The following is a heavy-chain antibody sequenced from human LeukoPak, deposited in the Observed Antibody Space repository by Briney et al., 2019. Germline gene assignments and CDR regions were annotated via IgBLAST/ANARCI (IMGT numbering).Heavy chain of an antibody. V-gene: IGHV3-48*01. CDR1: GFTFSSYS. Sequence: GGSLRLSCAASGFTFSSYSMNWVRQAPGKGLEWVSYISSSSSTIYYADSVKGRFTISRDNAKNSLYLQMNSLRAEDTAVYYCASRVVVPAARAFDIWGQGTMVTVSS. CDR2: ISSSSSTI. CDR3: ASRVVVPAARAFDI. D-gene: IGHD2-2*01. J-gene: IGHJ3*02.